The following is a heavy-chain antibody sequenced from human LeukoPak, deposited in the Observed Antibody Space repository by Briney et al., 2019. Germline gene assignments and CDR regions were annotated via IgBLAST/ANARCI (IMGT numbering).Heavy chain of an antibody. Sequence: ASVKVSCKASGYTFTSYDINWVRQATGQGLEWMGWMNPNSGNTGYAQKFQGRVTITRNTSISTAYMELSSLRSEDTAVYYCSGAPLSYYFGSTAWFHPWGQGTLVTVSS. CDR2: MNPNSGNT. V-gene: IGHV1-8*03. D-gene: IGHD3-10*01. CDR1: GYTFTSYD. J-gene: IGHJ5*02. CDR3: SGAPLSYYFGSTAWFHP.